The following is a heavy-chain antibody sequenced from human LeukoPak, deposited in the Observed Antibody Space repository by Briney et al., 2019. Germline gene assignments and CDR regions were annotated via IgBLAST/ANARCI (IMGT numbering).Heavy chain of an antibody. CDR2: IYTTGST. Sequence: SQTLSLTCTVSGVSIANTFYYCNWLRQPAWKGLEWIGRIYTTGSTDYNPSLNSRVTISLDTARNQFSLKLSSVTAADTAVYYCARRQDGHDYWGQGTLVTVSS. CDR1: GVSIANTFYY. CDR3: ARRQDGHDY. V-gene: IGHV4-61*02. J-gene: IGHJ4*02.